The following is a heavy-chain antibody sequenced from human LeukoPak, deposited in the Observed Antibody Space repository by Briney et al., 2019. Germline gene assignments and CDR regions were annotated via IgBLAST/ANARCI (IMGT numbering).Heavy chain of an antibody. J-gene: IGHJ5*02. V-gene: IGHV3-11*01. CDR2: ITSSSTTT. CDR3: VRGAGPLFDP. Sequence: PGGSLRLSCAASGFTFSDHYKSWIRQAPGKGLEWLSYITSSSTTTSYADSVKGRFTVSRDNAKNSLYLQMNGLRADDTAVYYCVRGAGPLFDPWGQGTLVTVSS. CDR1: GFTFSDHY.